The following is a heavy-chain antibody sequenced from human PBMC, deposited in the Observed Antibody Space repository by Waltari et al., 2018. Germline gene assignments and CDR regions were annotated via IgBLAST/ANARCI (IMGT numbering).Heavy chain of an antibody. D-gene: IGHD6-13*01. CDR1: GYTFTSYA. CDR3: AIGENSWSFDY. Sequence: QVQLVQSGAEVKKPGASVKVSCKASGYTFTSYAMHWVRQAPGQRLEWMGWINAGNGNTKDSQEFQCRVTFTRDTSASSAYMELSSLRSEDMAVYYCAIGENSWSFDYWGQGTLVTVSS. V-gene: IGHV1-3*03. CDR2: INAGNGNT. J-gene: IGHJ4*02.